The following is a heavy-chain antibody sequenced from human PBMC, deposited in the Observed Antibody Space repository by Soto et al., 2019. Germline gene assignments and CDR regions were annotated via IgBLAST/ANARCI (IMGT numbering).Heavy chain of an antibody. CDR3: ARVGEGLPYYYYYGMDV. CDR1: GFTVSSNY. CDR2: IYSGGST. Sequence: PGGSLRLSCAASGFTVSSNYMSWVRQAPGKGLEWVPVIYSGGSTYYADSVKGRFTISRHNSKNTLYLQMNSLRAEDTAVYYCARVGEGLPYYYYYGMDVWGQGTTVTVSS. J-gene: IGHJ6*02. D-gene: IGHD3-10*01. V-gene: IGHV3-53*04.